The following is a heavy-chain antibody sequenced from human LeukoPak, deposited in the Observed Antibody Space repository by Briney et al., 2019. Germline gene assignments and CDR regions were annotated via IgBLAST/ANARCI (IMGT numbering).Heavy chain of an antibody. CDR2: INPNSGGT. D-gene: IGHD6-19*01. V-gene: IGHV1-2*06. CDR1: GYTFTGYY. J-gene: IGHJ4*02. Sequence: ASVEVSCKASGYTFTGYYMHWVRQAPGQGLEWMGRINPNSGGTNYAQKFQGRVTMTRDTSISTAYMELSRLRSDDTAVYYCARVPQWLVGLYYFDYWGQGTLVTVSS. CDR3: ARVPQWLVGLYYFDY.